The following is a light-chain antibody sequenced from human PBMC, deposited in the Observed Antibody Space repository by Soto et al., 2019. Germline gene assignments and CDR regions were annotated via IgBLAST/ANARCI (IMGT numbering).Light chain of an antibody. CDR2: SNY. CDR3: SAWDASLNGYV. V-gene: IGLV1-44*01. J-gene: IGLJ1*01. Sequence: HSALTQPASASGAPGHSLTISCSESSSNIGSKTVNWYQQLPGTAPKLLIYSNYQRPSGVPDRFSGSKSGTSASLAISGLQSEDEADYYCSAWDASLNGYVFGTGTKVTVL. CDR1: SSNIGSKT.